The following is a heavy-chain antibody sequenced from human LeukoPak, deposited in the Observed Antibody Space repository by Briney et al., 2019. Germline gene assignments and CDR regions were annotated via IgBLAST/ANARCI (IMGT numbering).Heavy chain of an antibody. D-gene: IGHD3-10*01. CDR3: ARDLGDFYYISLDFGY. CDR2: ISYDGTNK. J-gene: IGHJ4*02. CDR1: GLTFRNYA. V-gene: IGHV3-30*04. Sequence: GGSLRLSCAASGLTFRNYALHWVRQAPGKGLEWVAVISYDGTNKNYADSVKCRFTISRDNSKHTLYLQMNSLRAEDTAVYYCARDLGDFYYISLDFGYWGQGTLVSVSS.